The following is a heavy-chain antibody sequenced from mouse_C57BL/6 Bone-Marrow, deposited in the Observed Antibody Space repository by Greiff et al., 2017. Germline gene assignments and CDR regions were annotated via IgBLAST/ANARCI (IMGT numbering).Heavy chain of an antibody. CDR1: GYAFTNYL. CDR3: ARERAMDY. J-gene: IGHJ4*01. Sequence: QVQLKQSGAELVRPGTSVKVSCKASGYAFTNYLIEWVKQRPGQGLEWIGVINPGSGGTNYNEKFKGKATLTADKSSSTAYMQLSSLTSEDSGVYFCARERAMDYWGQGTSVTVSS. V-gene: IGHV1-54*01. CDR2: INPGSGGT.